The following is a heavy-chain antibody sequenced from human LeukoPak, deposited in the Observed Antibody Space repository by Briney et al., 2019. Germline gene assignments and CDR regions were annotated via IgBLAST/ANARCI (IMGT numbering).Heavy chain of an antibody. CDR1: GFTFSSYT. CDR2: ITTSDGNT. CDR3: ARDRATVTSVAYYFDY. D-gene: IGHD4-17*01. Sequence: PGGSLRLSCAASGFTFSSYTMSWVRQAPGKGLEWVSTITTSDGNTYYADSVKGRFTVSRDNSKNTLYLQMNSLRAEDTAVYYCARDRATVTSVAYYFDYWGQGTLVTVSS. V-gene: IGHV3-23*01. J-gene: IGHJ4*02.